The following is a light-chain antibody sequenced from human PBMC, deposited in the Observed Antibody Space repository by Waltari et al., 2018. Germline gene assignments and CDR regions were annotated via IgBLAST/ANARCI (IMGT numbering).Light chain of an antibody. CDR3: QQSYSTPRT. V-gene: IGKV1-39*01. Sequence: DVQMTQSPSSLSASVGDTVTITCRASPTISRYLNWYQQQPGKAPKLLIYAATTLQSEVPSRFTGSGSGTDFTLTISSVQPEDFATYYCQQSYSTPRTFGQGTKLDIK. CDR1: PTISRY. J-gene: IGKJ2*01. CDR2: AAT.